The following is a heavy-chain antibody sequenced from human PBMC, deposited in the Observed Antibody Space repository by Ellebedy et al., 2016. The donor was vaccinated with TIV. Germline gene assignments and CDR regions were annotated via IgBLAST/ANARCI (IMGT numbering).Heavy chain of an antibody. CDR3: ARYYYDSSGYY. CDR2: IYSGGST. J-gene: IGHJ4*02. V-gene: IGHV3-53*01. D-gene: IGHD3-22*01. Sequence: GESLKISXAASGFTVSSNYMSWVRQAPGKGLEWVSVIYSGGSTYYADSVKGRFTISRDNSKNTLYLQMNSLRAEDTAVYYCARYYYDSSGYYWGQGTLVTVSS. CDR1: GFTVSSNY.